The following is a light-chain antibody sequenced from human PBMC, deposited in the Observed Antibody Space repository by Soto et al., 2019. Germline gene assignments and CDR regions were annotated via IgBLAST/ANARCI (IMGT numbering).Light chain of an antibody. CDR2: DAS. V-gene: IGKV3-11*01. Sequence: PGERATLSCRTSQSVSKYFAWYQQKPGRAPRLLIYDASSRATGIPARFIGSGSGTDFTLTISSLEPEDFAIYYCQRRSNWPITFGQGTRREIK. CDR3: QRRSNWPIT. CDR1: QSVSKY. J-gene: IGKJ5*01.